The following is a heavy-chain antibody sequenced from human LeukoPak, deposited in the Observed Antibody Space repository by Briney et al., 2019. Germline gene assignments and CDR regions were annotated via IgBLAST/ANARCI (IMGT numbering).Heavy chain of an antibody. CDR2: ISSSGTTK. Sequence: PGGSLRLSCAASGFTFSSYEMNWVRQAPGKGLEWVSYISSSGTTKYYADSVKGRFTISRDNAKNSLYMQMNSLRAEYTAVYYCARRLDWGQGTLVTVSS. CDR1: GFTFSSYE. V-gene: IGHV3-48*03. J-gene: IGHJ4*02. CDR3: ARRLD.